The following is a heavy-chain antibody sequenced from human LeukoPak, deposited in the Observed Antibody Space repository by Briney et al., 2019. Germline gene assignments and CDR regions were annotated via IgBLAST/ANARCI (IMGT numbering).Heavy chain of an antibody. CDR2: ISDSSTSI. D-gene: IGHD3-3*01. J-gene: IGHJ4*02. V-gene: IGHV3-48*01. CDR3: ARDRGGAYDFWSGYYNY. Sequence: GGSLRLSCAASGFTFSSYNMNWVRQAPGKGLEWVSYISDSSTSIYYADSVKGRFTISRDNAKNSLYLQMNSLRAEDTAVYYCARDRGGAYDFWSGYYNYWGQGTLVPVSS. CDR1: GFTFSSYN.